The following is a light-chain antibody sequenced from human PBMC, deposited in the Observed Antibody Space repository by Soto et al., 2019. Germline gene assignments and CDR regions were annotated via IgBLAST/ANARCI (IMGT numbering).Light chain of an antibody. J-gene: IGKJ5*01. Sequence: DIVMTQSPLSLPVTPGEPASISCRSSQSLLHSNGYNYLDWYLQKPGQSPQLLIYLGSNRGSGVTDSLSGSGSGIDFTLKISRVEAEDVGVYYFMQALQTPMTFGQGTRLEIK. V-gene: IGKV2-28*01. CDR2: LGS. CDR3: MQALQTPMT. CDR1: QSLLHSNGYNY.